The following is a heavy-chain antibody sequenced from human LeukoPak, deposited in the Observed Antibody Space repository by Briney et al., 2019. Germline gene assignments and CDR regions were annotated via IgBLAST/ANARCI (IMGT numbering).Heavy chain of an antibody. CDR3: ARDSTHCSSTSCYLPCDY. Sequence: PGGSLRLSCAASGFTFSSYSMNWVRQAPGKGLEWVSSISSSSSYIYYADSVKGRFTISRDNAKNSLYLQMNSLRAEDTAVYYCARDSTHCSSTSCYLPCDYWGQGTLVTVSS. V-gene: IGHV3-21*01. CDR2: ISSSSSYI. J-gene: IGHJ4*02. CDR1: GFTFSSYS. D-gene: IGHD2-2*01.